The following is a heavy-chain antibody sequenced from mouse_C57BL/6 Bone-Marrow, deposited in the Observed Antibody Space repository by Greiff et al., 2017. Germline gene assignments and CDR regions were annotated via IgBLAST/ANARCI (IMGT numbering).Heavy chain of an antibody. CDR3: ARPTVVAPFDY. CDR1: GYTFTSYW. CDR2: IYPGSGST. D-gene: IGHD1-1*01. V-gene: IGHV1-55*01. Sequence: QVQLQQSGPELVKPGASVRMSCKASGYTFTSYWITWVKQRPGQGLEWIGDIYPGSGSTNYNEKFKSKATLTVDTSSSTAYMQLSSLTSEDSAVYYCARPTVVAPFDYWGQGTTLTVSS. J-gene: IGHJ2*01.